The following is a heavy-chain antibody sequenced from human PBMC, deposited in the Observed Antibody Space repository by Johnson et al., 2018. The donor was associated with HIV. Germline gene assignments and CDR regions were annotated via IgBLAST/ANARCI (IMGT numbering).Heavy chain of an antibody. CDR3: ALERGGDSAFDF. CDR2: INWNGGST. Sequence: VQLVESGGGVVQPGGSLRLSCAASGFTFSSYGMHWVRQAPGKGLEWVSGINWNGGSTGYADSVKGRFTISRDNAKNSLYLQMNSLRAEDTALYYCALERGGDSAFDFWGQGTMVTVSS. V-gene: IGHV3-20*04. D-gene: IGHD3-16*01. CDR1: GFTFSSYG. J-gene: IGHJ3*01.